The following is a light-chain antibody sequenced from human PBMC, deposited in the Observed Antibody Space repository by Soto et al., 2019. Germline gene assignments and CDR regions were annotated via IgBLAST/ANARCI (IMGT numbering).Light chain of an antibody. J-gene: IGKJ1*01. CDR1: QSVSSSY. CDR3: QRRSNWSTT. CDR2: DAS. V-gene: IGKV3D-20*02. Sequence: EIVLTQSPGTLSLSPGERATLSCRASQSVSSSYLAWYQQKPGQPPRLLIYDASNRATGTPARFSGSGSGTDFTLTISSLEPEDFAVYYCQRRSNWSTTFGQGTKVDIK.